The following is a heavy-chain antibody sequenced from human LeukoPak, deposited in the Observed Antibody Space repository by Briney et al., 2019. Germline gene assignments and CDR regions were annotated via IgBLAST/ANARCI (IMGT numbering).Heavy chain of an antibody. J-gene: IGHJ3*01. CDR1: DGSTTGYY. Sequence: KPSETLSLTCSVSDGSTTGYYWGWIRQPPGKGLEWIAYVYYTGRTLYNPSLESRVTISVDTSKTQFSLTVTSVTAADTAVYYCARHMSVSYDAFDLWGRGTTVTVSS. V-gene: IGHV4-59*08. CDR2: VYYTGRT. D-gene: IGHD3-10*01. CDR3: ARHMSVSYDAFDL.